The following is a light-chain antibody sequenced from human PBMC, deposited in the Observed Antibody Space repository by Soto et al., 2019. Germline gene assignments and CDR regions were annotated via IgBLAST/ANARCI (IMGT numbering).Light chain of an antibody. V-gene: IGKV3-20*01. CDR3: QQYVSSQIT. J-gene: IGKJ5*01. Sequence: EIVLTQSPGTLSLSPGERAALSCGASQSVCSSYLAWYQQKPGQAPRLLIYGASSRATGIPDRFSGSGSGTDFTLTISRLEPEDFSVYYCQQYVSSQITFGQGTRLEI. CDR2: GAS. CDR1: QSVCSSY.